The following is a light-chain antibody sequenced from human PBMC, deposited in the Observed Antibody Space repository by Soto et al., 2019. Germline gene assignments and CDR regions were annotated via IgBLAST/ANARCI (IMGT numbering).Light chain of an antibody. CDR2: LND. CDR3: AACHDNLNAL. Sequence: QSVLTQPPSLSATPGQRVNISCSGSFSNIGDNAVNWYQQLPGAAPKLLIYLNDQRPSAVPDRFSGSKSGTSAFLAIRGLQSEDEADYYCAACHDNLNALFGTGTKVTVL. V-gene: IGLV1-44*01. CDR1: FSNIGDNA. J-gene: IGLJ1*01.